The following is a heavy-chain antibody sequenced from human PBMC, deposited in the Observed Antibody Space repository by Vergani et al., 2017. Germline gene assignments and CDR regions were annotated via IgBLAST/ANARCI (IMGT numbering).Heavy chain of an antibody. J-gene: IGHJ4*02. D-gene: IGHD2-8*02. V-gene: IGHV3-7*01. CDR1: GFSFSAYW. CDR2: IKEDGSEK. CDR3: ARTYCSATTCSQYFEY. Sequence: EVQLVESGGGLVQPGGSLRVSCAASGFSFSAYWMSWVRQAPGKGPEWVANIKEDGSEKYYVDSVNGRFTISRDNTKNSLSLQLSSLRAEDTAMYYCARTYCSATTCSQYFEYWGQGTLVTVSS.